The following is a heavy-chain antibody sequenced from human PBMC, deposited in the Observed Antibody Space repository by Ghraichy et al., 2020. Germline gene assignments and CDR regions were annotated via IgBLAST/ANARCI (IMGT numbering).Heavy chain of an antibody. V-gene: IGHV3-33*01. J-gene: IGHJ6*02. D-gene: IGHD6-6*01. CDR2: IGYDGSNK. CDR1: GFSFSSNG. Sequence: GESLNISCAASGFSFSSNGMHWVRQAPGKGLEWVAVIGYDGSNKHYAESVKGRFTISRDNSKDTLYLQMNSLRAEDTAIYYCASGLGYYYFAMDVWSQGTTVTVSS. CDR3: ASGLGYYYFAMDV.